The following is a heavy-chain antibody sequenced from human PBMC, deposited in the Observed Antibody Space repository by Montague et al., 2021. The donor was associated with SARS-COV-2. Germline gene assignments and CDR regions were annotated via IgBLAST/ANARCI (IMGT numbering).Heavy chain of an antibody. V-gene: IGHV4-34*01. CDR1: RGSFSGYS. CDR3: ARGYCSSTTCYRSLHY. Sequence: SETLSLTCTVHRGSFSGYSWTWIRQPPVKGLERIGEINHSCGVNYNPSLKSRVTISVDTSKNHFSLKLRSVTAADTAIYYCARGYCSSTTCYRSLHYWCQGTLVTVSS. J-gene: IGHJ4*02. CDR2: INHSCGV. D-gene: IGHD2-2*01.